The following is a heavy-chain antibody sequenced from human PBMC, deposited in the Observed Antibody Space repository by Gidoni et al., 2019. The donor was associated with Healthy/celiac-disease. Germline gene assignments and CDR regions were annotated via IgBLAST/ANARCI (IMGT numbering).Heavy chain of an antibody. D-gene: IGHD3-22*01. CDR2: ISGSGGST. J-gene: IGHJ5*02. V-gene: IGHV3-23*01. CDR1: GFTFSSYA. CDR3: AKDPTGYYDSSGYYSWFDP. Sequence: EVQLLESGGGLVQPGGSLRLSCAASGFTFSSYAMSWVRQAPGTGLEWVSAISGSGGSTYYADSVKGRFTISRDNSKNTLYLQMNSLRAEDTAVYYCAKDPTGYYDSSGYYSWFDPWGQGTLVTVSS.